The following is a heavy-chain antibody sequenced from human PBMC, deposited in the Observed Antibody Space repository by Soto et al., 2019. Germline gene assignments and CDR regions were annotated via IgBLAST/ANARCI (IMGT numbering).Heavy chain of an antibody. V-gene: IGHV3-23*01. CDR3: APLRLRDFDY. Sequence: GGSLRLSCVASGFTFSNYAMTWVRQAPGKGLEWVSGVHSSGGLTYYADSVKGRFTISRDNSKNTLYLQMNSLRVEDTAVYYCAPLRLRDFDYWGQGTLVTVSS. CDR1: GFTFSNYA. CDR2: VHSSGGLT. J-gene: IGHJ4*02.